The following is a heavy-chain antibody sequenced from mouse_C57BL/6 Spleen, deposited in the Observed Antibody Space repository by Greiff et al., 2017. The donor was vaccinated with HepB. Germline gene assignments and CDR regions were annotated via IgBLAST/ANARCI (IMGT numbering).Heavy chain of an antibody. Sequence: VKLQESGAELARPGASVKMSCKASGYTFTSYTMHWVKQRPGQGLEWIGYINPSSGYTKYNQKFKDKATLTADKSSSTAYMQLSSLTSEDSAVYYCARVRDYDEGYFDVWGTGTTVTVSS. CDR3: ARVRDYDEGYFDV. CDR2: INPSSGYT. D-gene: IGHD2-4*01. J-gene: IGHJ1*03. CDR1: GYTFTSYT. V-gene: IGHV1-4*01.